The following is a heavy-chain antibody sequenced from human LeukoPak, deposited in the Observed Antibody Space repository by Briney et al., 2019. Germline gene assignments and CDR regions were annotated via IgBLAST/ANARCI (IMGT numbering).Heavy chain of an antibody. J-gene: IGHJ4*02. CDR1: GGSFSGYY. CDR3: VNLSSGWYIAY. Sequence: PSETLSLTCAVYGGSFSGYYWSWIRQPPGKGLEWIGEINHSGSTNYNPSLKSRVTISVDTSKNQFSLKLSSVTAADTAVYYCVNLSSGWYIAYWGQGTLVTVSS. D-gene: IGHD6-25*01. CDR2: INHSGST. V-gene: IGHV4-34*01.